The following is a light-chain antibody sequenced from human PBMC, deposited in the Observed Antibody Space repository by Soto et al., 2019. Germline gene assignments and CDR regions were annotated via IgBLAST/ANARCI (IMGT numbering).Light chain of an antibody. CDR2: GAS. CDR1: QSVHTF. CDR3: QQYNNWPRT. J-gene: IGKJ1*01. V-gene: IGKV3-15*01. Sequence: EIVLTQSPDTLSLSPGEGASLSCRASQSVHTFLAWYQQKPGQAPRLLIYGASTRATGIPARFSGSGSGTEFTLTISSLQSEDFAVYYCQQYNNWPRTFGQGTKVDIK.